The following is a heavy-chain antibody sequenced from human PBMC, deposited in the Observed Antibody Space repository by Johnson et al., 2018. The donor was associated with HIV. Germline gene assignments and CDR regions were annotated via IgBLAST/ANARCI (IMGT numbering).Heavy chain of an antibody. Sequence: VQLLESGGGLVQPGGSLRLSCAVSGFTFSSYGMHWVRQAPGKGLEWVAVIWYDGSKKYYADSVKGRLTISRDNSKNTLYLQMNSLRADDPAVYYCAKGLGSYYEAFDIWGQGTMVTVSS. J-gene: IGHJ3*02. CDR3: AKGLGSYYEAFDI. CDR1: GFTFSSYG. CDR2: IWYDGSKK. V-gene: IGHV3-33*06. D-gene: IGHD3-10*01.